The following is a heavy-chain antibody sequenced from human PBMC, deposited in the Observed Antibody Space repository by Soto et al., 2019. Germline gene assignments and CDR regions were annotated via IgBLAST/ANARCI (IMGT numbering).Heavy chain of an antibody. D-gene: IGHD5-18*01. CDR2: IYSSGST. CDR1: GGSISNYY. J-gene: IGHJ4*02. Sequence: SETVSLTCTVSGGSISNYYWNWIRQSPGKGLEWIGYIYSSGSTHYNPSLQNRVTISIDTSKNQVSLKVNSVTAADTAVYYCARDHPHSYGVYYFDYWGQGTPVT. V-gene: IGHV4-59*01. CDR3: ARDHPHSYGVYYFDY.